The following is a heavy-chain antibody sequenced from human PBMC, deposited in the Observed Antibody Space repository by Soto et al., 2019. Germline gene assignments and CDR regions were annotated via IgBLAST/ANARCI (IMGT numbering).Heavy chain of an antibody. CDR2: IYYSGST. V-gene: IGHV4-59*08. Sequence: PSETLSLTCTVSGGSISRYYWSWIRQPPGKGLEWIGYIYYSGSTNYNPSLKSRVTISVDTSKNQFSLKLSSVTAADTAVYYCARHNAFDMWGQGTMVTVSS. CDR1: GGSISRYY. CDR3: ARHNAFDM. J-gene: IGHJ3*02.